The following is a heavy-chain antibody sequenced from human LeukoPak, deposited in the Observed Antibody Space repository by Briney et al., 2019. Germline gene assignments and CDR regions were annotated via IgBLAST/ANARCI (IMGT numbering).Heavy chain of an antibody. CDR1: GITFSNAW. J-gene: IGHJ3*02. CDR2: IRSQTDGGTT. CDR3: TREGIVATSVQAFDI. Sequence: GGSLRLSCAASGITFSNAWVSWVRQAPGKGLEWVGRIRSQTDGGTTDYAAPVRGRFTISRDDSKSIAYLQMNSLKTEDTAVYYCTREGIVATSVQAFDIWGQGTMVTVSS. D-gene: IGHD5-12*01. V-gene: IGHV3-15*01.